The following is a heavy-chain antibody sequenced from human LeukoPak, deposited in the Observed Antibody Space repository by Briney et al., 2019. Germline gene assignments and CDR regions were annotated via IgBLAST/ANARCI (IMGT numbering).Heavy chain of an antibody. Sequence: SETLSLTCSVSGGSIRSNSYYWGWIRQPPGKGLEWIGSTYNSGSTYYNPSLESRVTVSVDRTKNQFSLKLTSVTASDTAVYYCARHVASYDFDFWGQGTLVTVSS. D-gene: IGHD3-16*01. CDR1: GGSIRSNSYY. J-gene: IGHJ4*02. CDR3: ARHVASYDFDF. V-gene: IGHV4-39*01. CDR2: TYNSGST.